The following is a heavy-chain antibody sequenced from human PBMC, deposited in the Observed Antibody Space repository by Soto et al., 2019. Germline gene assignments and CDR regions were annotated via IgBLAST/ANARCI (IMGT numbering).Heavy chain of an antibody. J-gene: IGHJ4*02. CDR3: ARVGGIGAPPGTDY. Sequence: QVQLVQSGAEVKKPGSSVKVSCKASGGIFSSYAISWLRQAPGQGLGWMGAVIPILGQAYYAQDLQDRVSITADESTRTTYMELSSLRSDDTAVYFCARVGGIGAPPGTDYWGQGTLVTVSS. D-gene: IGHD6-6*01. CDR1: GGIFSSYA. V-gene: IGHV1-69*01. CDR2: VIPILGQA.